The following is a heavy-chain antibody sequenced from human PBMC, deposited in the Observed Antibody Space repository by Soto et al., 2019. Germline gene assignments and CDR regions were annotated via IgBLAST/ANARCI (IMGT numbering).Heavy chain of an antibody. J-gene: IGHJ4*02. Sequence: XGSLGLYFAASGFTVRNYAMTWARQAPGKGLEWVSSLLRSGSSAYYADSVRGRFTISSDTSANSLYLQMDNLRAEDTAIYYCAKDAIYGDGIWLMDSWGQGTVVTVSS. CDR3: AKDAIYGDGIWLMDS. CDR2: LLRSGSSA. D-gene: IGHD4-17*01. CDR1: GFTVRNYA. V-gene: IGHV3-23*01.